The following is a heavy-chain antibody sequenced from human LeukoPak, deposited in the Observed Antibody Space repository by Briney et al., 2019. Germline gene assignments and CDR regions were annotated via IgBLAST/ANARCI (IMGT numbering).Heavy chain of an antibody. V-gene: IGHV1-18*01. CDR2: ISAYNGNT. CDR1: GYTFTSYG. Sequence: ASVKVSCRASGYTFTSYGISWVRQAPGQGLEWMGWISAYNGNTNYAQKLQGRVTMTTDTSTSTAYMELRSLRSDDTAVYYCARGGLSIAARPNWFDPWGQGTLVTVSS. D-gene: IGHD6-6*01. CDR3: ARGGLSIAARPNWFDP. J-gene: IGHJ5*02.